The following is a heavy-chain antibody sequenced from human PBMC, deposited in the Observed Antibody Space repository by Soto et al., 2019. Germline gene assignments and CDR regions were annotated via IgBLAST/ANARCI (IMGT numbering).Heavy chain of an antibody. Sequence: QVQLQQWGAGLLKPSETLSLTCAVYGGSFSGYYWSWIRQPPGKGLEWIGEINHSGSTNYTPSLKRRVTTSLDTSKNQFPLPLSSVTAADTAVYYCASPPPSSMVRGVTPNWYFDLWGRGTLVTVSS. D-gene: IGHD3-10*01. CDR2: INHSGST. CDR3: ASPPPSSMVRGVTPNWYFDL. CDR1: GGSFSGYY. V-gene: IGHV4-34*01. J-gene: IGHJ2*01.